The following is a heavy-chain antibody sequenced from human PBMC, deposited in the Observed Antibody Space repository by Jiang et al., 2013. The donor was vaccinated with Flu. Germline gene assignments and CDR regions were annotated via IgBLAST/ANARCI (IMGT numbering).Heavy chain of an antibody. CDR2: INHSGST. V-gene: IGHV4-34*01. D-gene: IGHD4-23*01. CDR3: AVMTTVVTPYWNAFDI. CDR1: GGSFSGYY. J-gene: IGHJ3*02. Sequence: LLKPSETLSLTCAVYGGSFSGYYWSWIRQPPGKGLEWIGEINHSGSTNYNPSLKSRVTISVDTSKNQFSLKLSSVTAADTAVYYCAVMTTVVTPYWNAFDIWGQGTMVTVSS.